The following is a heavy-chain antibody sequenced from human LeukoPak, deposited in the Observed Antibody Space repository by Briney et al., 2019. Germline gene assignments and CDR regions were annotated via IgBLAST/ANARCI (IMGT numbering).Heavy chain of an antibody. CDR3: ARGGVYDILTGYHYFDY. J-gene: IGHJ4*02. Sequence: ASVKVSCKASGYTFTGYYMHWVRQAPGQGLEWMGWINPNSGGTNYAQKFQGWVTMTRDTSISTAYMELSRLRSDDTAVYYCARGGVYDILTGYHYFDYWGQGTLVTVSS. CDR2: INPNSGGT. V-gene: IGHV1-2*04. CDR1: GYTFTGYY. D-gene: IGHD3-9*01.